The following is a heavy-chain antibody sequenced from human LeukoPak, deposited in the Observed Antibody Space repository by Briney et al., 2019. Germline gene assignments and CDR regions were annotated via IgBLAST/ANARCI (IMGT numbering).Heavy chain of an antibody. V-gene: IGHV4-34*01. D-gene: IGHD6-19*01. CDR1: GGSFSGYY. CDR2: INHSGST. CDR3: ARALTRGQWLVSWDY. J-gene: IGHJ4*02. Sequence: SETLSLTCAVYGGSFSGYYWSWIRQPPGKGLEWIGEINHSGSTNYNPSLKSRVTISVDTSKNQFSLKLSSVTAADTAVYYCARALTRGQWLVSWDYWGQGTLVTVSS.